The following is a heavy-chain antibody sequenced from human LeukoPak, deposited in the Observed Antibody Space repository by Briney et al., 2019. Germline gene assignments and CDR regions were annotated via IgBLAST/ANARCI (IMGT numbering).Heavy chain of an antibody. CDR2: INHSGST. Sequence: PSETLSLTCAVYGGSFSGYYWSWIRQPPGKGLEWIGEINHSGSTNYNPSLKSRATISVDTSKNQFSLKLSSVTAADTAVYYCARAKQLYWYFDLWGRGTLVTVS. CDR3: ARAKQLYWYFDL. CDR1: GGSFSGYY. J-gene: IGHJ2*01. V-gene: IGHV4-34*01. D-gene: IGHD6-13*01.